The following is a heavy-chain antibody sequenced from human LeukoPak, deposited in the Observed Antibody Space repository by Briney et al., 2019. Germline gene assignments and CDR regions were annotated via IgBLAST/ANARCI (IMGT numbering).Heavy chain of an antibody. Sequence: PGGSLRLPCAASGFPFSDYYMSWIRQAPGKGLEWVSYISTSTSYTNYADSVKGRFTISRDNAKNSLYLQMNSLRADDTAVYYCARDHNYGYGAFDIWGQGTMVTVSS. V-gene: IGHV3-11*05. CDR2: ISTSTSYT. J-gene: IGHJ3*02. CDR1: GFPFSDYY. CDR3: ARDHNYGYGAFDI. D-gene: IGHD5-18*01.